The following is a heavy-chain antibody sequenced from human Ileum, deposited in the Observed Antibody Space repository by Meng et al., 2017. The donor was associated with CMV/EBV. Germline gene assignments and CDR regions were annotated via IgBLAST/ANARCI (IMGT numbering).Heavy chain of an antibody. CDR2: INPTSGVT. V-gene: IGHV1-2*02. J-gene: IGHJ4*02. D-gene: IGHD1-1*01. CDR3: ARTLKQLGIY. Sequence: CNASEFTFTGYYIHWVRQAPGQGLEWMGWINPTSGVTNYAQKFQGRVTVTRDTSISTAYMELSSLRSDDTAVYYCARTLKQLGIYWGQGTLVTVSS. CDR1: EFTFTGYY.